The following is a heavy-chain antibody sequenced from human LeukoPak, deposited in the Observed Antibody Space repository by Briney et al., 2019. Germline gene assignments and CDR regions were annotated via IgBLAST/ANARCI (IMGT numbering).Heavy chain of an antibody. CDR1: GGSITSYY. Sequence: SETLSLTCTVSGGSITSYYWSWIRQPAGEGLQWIGRIYTSGSTNYNPSLKSRVTMSVDTSKNQFSLKLSSVTAADTAVYYCARDLDSSGWCSFDYWGQGTLVTVSS. CDR2: IYTSGST. J-gene: IGHJ4*02. D-gene: IGHD6-19*01. CDR3: ARDLDSSGWCSFDY. V-gene: IGHV4-4*07.